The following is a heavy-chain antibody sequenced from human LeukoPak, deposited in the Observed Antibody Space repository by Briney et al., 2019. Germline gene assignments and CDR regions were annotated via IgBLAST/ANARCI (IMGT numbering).Heavy chain of an antibody. Sequence: PSETLSLTCTVSGGSISSYYWSWIRQPPGKGLEWIGYIYYSGSTNYNPSLKSRVTISVDTSKNQFSLKLSSVTAADTAVYYCARGLAATLSWFDLWGQGTLVTVSS. V-gene: IGHV4-59*01. CDR3: ARGLAATLSWFDL. J-gene: IGHJ5*02. CDR2: IYYSGST. CDR1: GGSISSYY. D-gene: IGHD2-15*01.